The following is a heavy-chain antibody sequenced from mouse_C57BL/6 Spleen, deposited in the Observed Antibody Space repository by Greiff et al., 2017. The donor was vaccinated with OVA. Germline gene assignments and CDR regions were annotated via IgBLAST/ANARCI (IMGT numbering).Heavy chain of an antibody. CDR1: GFTFSDYY. V-gene: IGHV5-16*01. J-gene: IGHJ2*01. D-gene: IGHD2-1*01. Sequence: EVKLMESEGGLVQPGSSMKLSCTASGFTFSDYYMAWVRQVPEKGLEWVANINYDGSSTYYLDSLKSRFIISRDNAKNILYLQMSSLKSEDTATYYCARDRAGNYYFDYWGQGTTLTVSS. CDR3: ARDRAGNYYFDY. CDR2: INYDGSST.